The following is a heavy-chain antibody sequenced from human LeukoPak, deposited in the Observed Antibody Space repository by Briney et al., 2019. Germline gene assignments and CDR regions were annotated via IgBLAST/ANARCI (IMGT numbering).Heavy chain of an antibody. CDR3: ARVGGYCSGGSCFGNWFDP. V-gene: IGHV4-59*01. J-gene: IGHJ5*02. Sequence: PSETLSLTCTVSGGSISSYYWSWIRQPPGKGLEWIGYIYYSGSTNYNPSLKSRVTISVGTSKNQFSLKLSSVTAADTAVYYCARVGGYCSGGSCFGNWFDPWGQGTLVTVSS. CDR2: IYYSGST. D-gene: IGHD2-15*01. CDR1: GGSISSYY.